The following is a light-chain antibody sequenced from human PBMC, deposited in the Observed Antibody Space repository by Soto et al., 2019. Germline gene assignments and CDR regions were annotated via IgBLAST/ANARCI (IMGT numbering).Light chain of an antibody. CDR3: CSYSGSPRYV. J-gene: IGLJ1*01. Sequence: QSALTQPRSVSGSPGQSVTISCTGTSSDVGGYNYVSWYQQHPGKAPKVMIYDVSERPSGVPDRFSGSKSGNTASLTISGLQSEDEADYKCCSYSGSPRYVFGTGTKVTVL. CDR1: SSDVGGYNY. V-gene: IGLV2-11*01. CDR2: DVS.